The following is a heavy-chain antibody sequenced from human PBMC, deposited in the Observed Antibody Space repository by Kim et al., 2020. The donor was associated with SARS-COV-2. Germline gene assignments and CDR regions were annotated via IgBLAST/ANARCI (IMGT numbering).Heavy chain of an antibody. D-gene: IGHD2-2*02. Sequence: WGSLRLSCAASGFTFSSYAMHWVRQAPGKGLEWVAVISYDGSKKYYADSVKGRFTISRDNSKNTLYLQMNSLRAEDTAVYYCARDLLEVVPAAIRYYYYG. CDR3: ARDLLEVVPAAIRYYYYG. CDR1: GFTFSSYA. J-gene: IGHJ6*01. V-gene: IGHV3-30*04. CDR2: ISYDGSKK.